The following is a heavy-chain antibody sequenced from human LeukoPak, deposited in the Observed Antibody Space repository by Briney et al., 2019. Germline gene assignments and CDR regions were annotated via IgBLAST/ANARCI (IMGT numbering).Heavy chain of an antibody. CDR3: AKGTGSSGWYWFDY. D-gene: IGHD6-19*01. CDR2: ISGSGGTT. CDR1: GFTFNTYA. Sequence: GGSLRLSCAASGFTFNTYAMSWVRQAPGKGLERVSTISGSGGTTYYADSVKGRFAISRDNSKNTLYLQMNSLRAEDTAVYYCAKGTGSSGWYWFDYWGQGTLVTVSS. J-gene: IGHJ4*02. V-gene: IGHV3-23*01.